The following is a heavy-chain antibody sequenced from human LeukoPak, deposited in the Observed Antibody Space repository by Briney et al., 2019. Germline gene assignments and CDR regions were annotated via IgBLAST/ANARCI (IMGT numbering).Heavy chain of an antibody. J-gene: IGHJ2*01. V-gene: IGHV3-21*01. Sequence: PGGSLRLSCAASGFTFSSYSMNWVRQAPGKGLEWVSSISRSSDYTYYADLVKGRFTISRDNAKNSLYLQMNSLRAEDTAVYYCAVAGLSYWYFDLWGRGTLVTVSS. CDR2: ISRSSDYT. CDR3: AVAGLSYWYFDL. CDR1: GFTFSSYS. D-gene: IGHD6-19*01.